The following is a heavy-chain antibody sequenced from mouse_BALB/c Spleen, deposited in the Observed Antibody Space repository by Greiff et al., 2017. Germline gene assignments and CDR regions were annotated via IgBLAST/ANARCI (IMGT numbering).Heavy chain of an antibody. CDR1: GYSITSDYA. V-gene: IGHV3-2*02. J-gene: IGHJ4*01. CDR3: ARWLLDAMDY. CDR2: ISYSGST. Sequence: EVQRVESGPGLVKPSQSLSLTCTVTGYSITSDYAWNWIRQFPGNKLEWMGYISYSGSTSYNPSLKSRISITRDTSKNQFFLQLNSVTTEDTATYYCARWLLDAMDYWGQGTSVTVSS. D-gene: IGHD2-3*01.